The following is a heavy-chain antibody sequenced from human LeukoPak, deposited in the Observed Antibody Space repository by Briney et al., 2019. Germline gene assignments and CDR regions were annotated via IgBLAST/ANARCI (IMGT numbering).Heavy chain of an antibody. CDR2: ISSSSSYT. J-gene: IGHJ4*02. CDR3: ARENNHKFDY. Sequence: GGSLRLSCAASGFSFSTYSMNWVRQAPGKGLEWVSYISSSSSYTNYADSVKGRFTISRDNAKNSLYLQMNSLRAEDTAVYYCARENNHKFDYWGQGTLVTVSS. V-gene: IGHV3-21*05. CDR1: GFSFSTYS. D-gene: IGHD1-14*01.